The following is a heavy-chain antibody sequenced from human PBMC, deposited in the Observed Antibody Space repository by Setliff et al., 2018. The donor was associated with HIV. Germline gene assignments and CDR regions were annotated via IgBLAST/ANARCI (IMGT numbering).Heavy chain of an antibody. CDR3: ARYLFCGGDCYSGFDY. V-gene: IGHV4-59*08. D-gene: IGHD2-21*02. J-gene: IGHJ4*02. CDR1: GGSIRSYY. Sequence: ETLSLTCTVSGGSIRSYYWSWIRQSPGKGLEWIGYVFYNGDTAYNPALKSRLTISVDTSKSQFSLKLTSVTAADTAVYYCARYLFCGGDCYSGFDYWGQGTLVTVSS. CDR2: VFYNGDT.